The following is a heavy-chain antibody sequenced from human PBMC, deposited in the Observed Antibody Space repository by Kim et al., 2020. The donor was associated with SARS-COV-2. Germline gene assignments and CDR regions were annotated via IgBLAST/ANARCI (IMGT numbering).Heavy chain of an antibody. CDR3: AKEADREEHFDY. CDR2: LSYDGSTE. V-gene: IGHV3-30*18. CDR1: GFAFGDYG. Sequence: GGSLRLSCAASGFAFGDYGMYWVRQAPGKGLEWVAYLSYDGSTEYYVDSVEGRFTVSRDNSKSTLFLQMSSLRAEDTAVYYCAKEADREEHFDYWGQGTL. D-gene: IGHD1-26*01. J-gene: IGHJ4*02.